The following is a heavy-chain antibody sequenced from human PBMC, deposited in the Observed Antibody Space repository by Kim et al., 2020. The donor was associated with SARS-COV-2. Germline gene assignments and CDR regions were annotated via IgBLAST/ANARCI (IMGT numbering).Heavy chain of an antibody. CDR3: ARVNVPAAETTARYYYYGMDV. J-gene: IGHJ6*02. V-gene: IGHV3-21*01. Sequence: GGSLRLSCAASGFTFSSYSMNWVRQAPGKGLEWVSSISSSSSYIYYADSVKGRFTISRDNAKNSLYLQMNSLRAEDTAVYYCARVNVPAAETTARYYYYGMDVWGQGTTVTVSS. CDR1: GFTFSSYS. D-gene: IGHD2-2*01. CDR2: ISSSSSYI.